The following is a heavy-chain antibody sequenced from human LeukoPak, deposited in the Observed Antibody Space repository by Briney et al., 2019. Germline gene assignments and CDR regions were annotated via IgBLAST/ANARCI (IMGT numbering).Heavy chain of an antibody. Sequence: GGSLRLSCAASGFTFSDSGMHWVRQSSGKELEWVGHIDKKDNFYATTSAASVTGRFTISRDDSKNTAYLQMNSLKTEDTALYYCTRDSGTYNWLDPWGQGTLVTVSS. D-gene: IGHD1-26*01. V-gene: IGHV3-73*01. CDR2: IDKKDNFYAT. CDR1: GFTFSDSG. CDR3: TRDSGTYNWLDP. J-gene: IGHJ5*02.